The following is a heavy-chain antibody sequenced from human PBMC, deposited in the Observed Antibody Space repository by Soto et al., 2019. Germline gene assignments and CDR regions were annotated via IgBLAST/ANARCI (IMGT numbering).Heavy chain of an antibody. J-gene: IGHJ4*02. CDR3: ARDRSTHDS. CDR2: ISAYNGKT. V-gene: IGHV1-18*01. CDR1: GYTFTRYG. Sequence: QVQLVQSGAEVKKPGASVKVSCKASGYTFTRYGISWVRQAPGQGLEWMGWISAYNGKTDYAQRFQGRVNMTTDTSTSTANMELRSLRSDDTAVYYCARDRSTHDSWGQGTLVTVSS. D-gene: IGHD1-1*01.